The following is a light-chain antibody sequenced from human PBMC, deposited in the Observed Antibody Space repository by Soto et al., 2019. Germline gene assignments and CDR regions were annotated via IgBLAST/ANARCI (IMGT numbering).Light chain of an antibody. CDR3: QQRSNWPPIT. CDR2: GAS. J-gene: IGKJ5*01. CDR1: QSVSSSR. V-gene: IGKV3D-20*02. Sequence: EILLTQSPGTLSLSRGEISTLSCGSSQSVSSSRLAWYRQKPGQAPRLLIYGASSRATGIPDRFSGSGSGTDFTLTISSLEPEDFAVYYCQQRSNWPPITFGQGTRLEIK.